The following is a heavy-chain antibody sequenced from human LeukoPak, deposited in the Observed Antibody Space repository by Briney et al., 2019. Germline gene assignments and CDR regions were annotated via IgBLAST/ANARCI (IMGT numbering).Heavy chain of an antibody. CDR3: ARDRGYSSFDY. Sequence: GGSLRLSCAASGFTFSNYWMSWVRQAPGKGLEWVANINPDGSEKYSVDSVKGRFTISRDNAKNSLYLQMNSLRAEDTAVYYCARDRGYSSFDYWGQGTLVTVSS. V-gene: IGHV3-7*01. CDR2: INPDGSEK. CDR1: GFTFSNYW. J-gene: IGHJ4*02. D-gene: IGHD6-19*01.